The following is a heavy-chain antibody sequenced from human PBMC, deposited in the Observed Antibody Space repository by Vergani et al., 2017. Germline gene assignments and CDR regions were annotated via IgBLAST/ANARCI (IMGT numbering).Heavy chain of an antibody. V-gene: IGHV3-30*03. CDR2: ISYDGNKK. J-gene: IGHJ6*03. Sequence: QVQLVESGGGEVQPGRSLRLSCSAAGFPFSDYGGPWFRRAQGKGLEWVSVISYDGNKKNYADSVKGRFTISRDNSKNTLYLEMNALRAEDTAVYYCARDFLTRVTTLDYYYMGVWGKGTTVTVSS. D-gene: IGHD1-1*01. CDR3: ARDFLTRVTTLDYYYMGV. CDR1: GFPFSDYG.